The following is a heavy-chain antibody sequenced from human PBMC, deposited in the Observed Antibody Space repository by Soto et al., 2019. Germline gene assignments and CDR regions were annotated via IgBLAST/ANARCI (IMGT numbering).Heavy chain of an antibody. V-gene: IGHV4-30-4*01. Sequence: SETLSLTCTVSGGSISSGDYYWSWIRQPPGKGLEWIGYIYYSGSTYYNPSLKSRVTISVDTSKNQFSLKLSSVTAADTAVYYCARRGVDEDLFDYWGQGTLVTVSS. CDR3: ARRGVDEDLFDY. CDR1: GGSISSGDYY. J-gene: IGHJ4*02. CDR2: IYYSGST. D-gene: IGHD3-10*01.